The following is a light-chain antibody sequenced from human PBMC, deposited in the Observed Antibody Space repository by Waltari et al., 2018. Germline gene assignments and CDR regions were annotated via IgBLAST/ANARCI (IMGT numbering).Light chain of an antibody. V-gene: IGKV3-15*01. CDR3: HQYNNWRPWT. Sequence: EKVMTQSPGTLFVSPGERGTLPCRASQSVSRNLAWYQQKPGQAPRLLIYDASTRATGIPARFSGSGSDIEFTLTISSLQSEDSAVYYCHQYNNWRPWTFGQGTKVEIK. J-gene: IGKJ1*01. CDR1: QSVSRN. CDR2: DAS.